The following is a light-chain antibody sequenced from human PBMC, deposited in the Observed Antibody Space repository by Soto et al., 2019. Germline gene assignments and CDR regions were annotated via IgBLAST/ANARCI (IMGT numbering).Light chain of an antibody. V-gene: IGLV6-57*01. CDR1: SGSIGSSY. J-gene: IGLJ3*02. CDR3: QYYDTQNPLV. CDR2: EDN. Sequence: NFMLTQPHSVSESPGKTVTISCTRSSGSIGSSYVQWYQQRPGSSPTTVIFEDNQRPTGVPVRFSGSIDSSSNSASLVISGLRTEDEAYYYCQYYDTQNPLVYGGGTKLTVL.